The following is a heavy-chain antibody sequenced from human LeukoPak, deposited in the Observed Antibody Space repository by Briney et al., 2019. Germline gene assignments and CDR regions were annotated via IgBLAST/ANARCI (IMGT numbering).Heavy chain of an antibody. V-gene: IGHV4-4*02. CDR1: GFTVSSNY. Sequence: GSLRLSCAASGFTVSSNYMSWVRQPPGKGLEWIGEVHLSGASNYNPSLKSRVSMSIDKSRNQLSLELTSVTAADTAIYYCARESGAFSPFGFWGQGTLVTVSS. D-gene: IGHD1-26*01. J-gene: IGHJ4*02. CDR2: VHLSGAS. CDR3: ARESGAFSPFGF.